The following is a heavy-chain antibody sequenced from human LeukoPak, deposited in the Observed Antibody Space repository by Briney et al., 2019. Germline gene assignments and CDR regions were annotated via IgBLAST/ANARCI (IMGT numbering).Heavy chain of an antibody. V-gene: IGHV3-74*01. CDR3: ARDDLLHRNWFDP. J-gene: IGHJ5*02. CDR2: MNSDVSSR. CDR1: GFTFSSYW. D-gene: IGHD3-22*01. Sequence: GGSLRLSCAASGFTFSSYWMHWVRQAPGKGLVWVSVSRMNSDVSSRSYADSVRGRFTIYRDNSKNSLYLQMNSLRVEDTAFYYCARDDLLHRNWFDPWGQGTLVTVSS.